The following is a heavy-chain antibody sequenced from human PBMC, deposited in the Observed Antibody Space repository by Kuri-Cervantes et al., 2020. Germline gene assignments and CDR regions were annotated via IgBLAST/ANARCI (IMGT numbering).Heavy chain of an antibody. D-gene: IGHD3-10*01. V-gene: IGHV3-9*01. CDR3: ARDRCRKERTCPQKGPTSGVSWDV. J-gene: IGHJ6*04. Sequence: GESPKTSCAASEFTFDDYAMHWVRQAPGKGLGWVSGISWNSGSIGYADSVKGRFTISRDNAKNSLYLQMNSLSAEDTAVYYCARDRCRKERTCPQKGPTSGVSWDVWGKGTTVTVSS. CDR1: EFTFDDYA. CDR2: ISWNSGSI.